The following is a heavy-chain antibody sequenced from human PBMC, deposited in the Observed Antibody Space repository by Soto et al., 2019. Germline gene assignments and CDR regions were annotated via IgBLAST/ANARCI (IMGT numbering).Heavy chain of an antibody. D-gene: IGHD2-2*01. CDR2: IKQDGSTK. V-gene: IGHV3-7*01. CDR3: AKNNRYCSSTNCFVFDY. J-gene: IGHJ4*02. Sequence: GGSLRLSCAASEFTFGDFGISWVRQAPGKGLEWVANIKQDGSTKYYVDSVKGRFTISRDNAKNSLYLLMNSLRAEDTAVYYCAKNNRYCSSTNCFVFDYWGQGTLVTVS. CDR1: EFTFGDFG.